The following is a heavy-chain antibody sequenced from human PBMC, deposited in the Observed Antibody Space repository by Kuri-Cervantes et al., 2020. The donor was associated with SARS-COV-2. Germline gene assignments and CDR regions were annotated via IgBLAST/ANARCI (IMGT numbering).Heavy chain of an antibody. CDR1: GFTFDDYA. J-gene: IGHJ4*02. CDR3: AKVFGVGSNIKYFDY. CDR2: ISWNSGSI. V-gene: IGHV3-9*03. D-gene: IGHD3-10*02. Sequence: SLKISCAASGFTFDDYAMHWVRQAPGKGLEWVSGISWNSGSIGYADSVKGRFTISRDNAKNSLYLQMNSLRAEDMALYYCAKVFGVGSNIKYFDYWGQGTLVTVSS.